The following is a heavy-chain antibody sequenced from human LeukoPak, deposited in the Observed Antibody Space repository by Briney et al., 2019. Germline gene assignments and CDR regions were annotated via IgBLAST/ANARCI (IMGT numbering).Heavy chain of an antibody. CDR3: ASPREESYGLYYFDY. D-gene: IGHD5-18*01. CDR2: IIPIFGTA. CDR1: GGTFSSYA. Sequence: GASVKVSCKASGGTFSSYAISWVRQAPGQGLEWMGGIIPIFGTANYAQKFQGRVTITADESTSTAYMELSSLRSEDTAVCYCASPREESYGLYYFDYWGQGTLVTVSS. J-gene: IGHJ4*02. V-gene: IGHV1-69*13.